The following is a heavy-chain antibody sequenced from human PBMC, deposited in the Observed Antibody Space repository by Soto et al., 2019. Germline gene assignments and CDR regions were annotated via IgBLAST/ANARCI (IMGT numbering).Heavy chain of an antibody. V-gene: IGHV1-18*01. J-gene: IGHJ4*02. CDR1: GYTFTSYG. Sequence: QVQLVQSGAEVKKPGASVKVSCKASGYTFTSYGISWVRQAPGQGLEWMGWISAYNGNTNYAQKLQGRVTMTTDTSXXTAYMELRSLRSDDTAVYYCARDPGIVGAEYYFDYWGQGTLVTVSS. CDR2: ISAYNGNT. D-gene: IGHD1-26*01. CDR3: ARDPGIVGAEYYFDY.